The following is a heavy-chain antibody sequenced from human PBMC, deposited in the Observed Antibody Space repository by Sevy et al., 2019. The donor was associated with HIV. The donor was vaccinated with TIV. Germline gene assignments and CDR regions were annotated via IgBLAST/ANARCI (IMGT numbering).Heavy chain of an antibody. D-gene: IGHD2-21*02. V-gene: IGHV3-53*01. CDR2: IYSGGNT. CDR1: GFTVSSNY. Sequence: GGSLRLSCAASGFTVSSNYMSWVRQAPGKGLEWVSVIYSGGNTYYADSVKGRFTISRDNAKSSLYLRMNSLRDEDTATYYCVRGGGACDYWGQGTLVTVSS. CDR3: VRGGGACDY. J-gene: IGHJ4*02.